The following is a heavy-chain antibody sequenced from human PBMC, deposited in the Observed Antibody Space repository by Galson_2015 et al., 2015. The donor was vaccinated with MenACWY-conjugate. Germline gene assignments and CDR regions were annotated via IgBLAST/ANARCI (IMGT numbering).Heavy chain of an antibody. Sequence: SLRLSCAASGFTFGDYGMNRVRQAPGKGLEWVGFIRSNAYGETTDYAASVRGRFTISRDDSNSITYLQMNSLKTEVTALYYCTRVGATARCSRSSSFGSMPVWGIGTPVTVSS. CDR1: GFTFGDYG. CDR3: TRVGATARCSRSSSFGSMPV. D-gene: IGHD2-21*02. V-gene: IGHV3-49*04. J-gene: IGHJ6*04. CDR2: IRSNAYGETT.